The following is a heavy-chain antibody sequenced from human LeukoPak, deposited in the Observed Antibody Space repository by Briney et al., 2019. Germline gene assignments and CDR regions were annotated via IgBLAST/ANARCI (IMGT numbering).Heavy chain of an antibody. J-gene: IGHJ5*02. D-gene: IGHD2-15*01. Sequence: ASVTVSCMGSGYTFTNYGISWVGQAPGQGVGGMGWISAYNGNTNYAQKLQRRLTMTTDTSTSTAYMELRSLRSDDTAVYYCARGGYCSGGTCYQTKFDPWGQGTLVTVSS. V-gene: IGHV1-18*01. CDR2: ISAYNGNT. CDR3: ARGGYCSGGTCYQTKFDP. CDR1: GYTFTNYG.